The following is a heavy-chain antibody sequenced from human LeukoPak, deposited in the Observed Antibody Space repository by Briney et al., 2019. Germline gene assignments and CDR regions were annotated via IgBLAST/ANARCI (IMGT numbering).Heavy chain of an antibody. CDR1: GGTFSSYT. V-gene: IGHV1-69*02. J-gene: IGHJ3*02. CDR2: IIPILGIA. Sequence: SVKVSCKASGGTFSSYTISWVRQAPGQGLEWMGRIIPILGIANYAQKFQGRDTITADKSTSTAYMELSSLRSEDTAVYYCATTSLVGIVGAGGAFDIWGQGTMVTVSS. D-gene: IGHD1-26*01. CDR3: ATTSLVGIVGAGGAFDI.